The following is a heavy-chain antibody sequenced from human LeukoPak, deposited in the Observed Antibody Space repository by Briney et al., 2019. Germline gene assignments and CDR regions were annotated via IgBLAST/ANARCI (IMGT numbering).Heavy chain of an antibody. Sequence: PSETLSLTCAVYGGSFSGYYWSWIRQPPGKRLEWIGEINHSGSTNYNPSLKSRVTISVDTSKNQFSLKLSSVTAADTAVYYCASGGSSWYYFDYWGQGTLVTVSS. J-gene: IGHJ4*02. CDR3: ASGGSSWYYFDY. CDR2: INHSGST. D-gene: IGHD6-13*01. CDR1: GGSFSGYY. V-gene: IGHV4-34*01.